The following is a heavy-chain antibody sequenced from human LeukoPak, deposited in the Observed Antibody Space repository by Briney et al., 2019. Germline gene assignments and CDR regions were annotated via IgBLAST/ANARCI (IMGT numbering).Heavy chain of an antibody. CDR2: VYYTGCT. D-gene: IGHD6-13*01. Sequence: SETLSLTCTVSGGSISSYYWSWVRQPPGKGLEWIGFVYYTGCTNYSPSLKSRVTISGDTSKNQCSLKLRSVTAADTAVYYCARISSSNWYNERGAFDVWGQGTMVTVSS. CDR1: GGSISSYY. V-gene: IGHV4-59*01. J-gene: IGHJ3*01. CDR3: ARISSSNWYNERGAFDV.